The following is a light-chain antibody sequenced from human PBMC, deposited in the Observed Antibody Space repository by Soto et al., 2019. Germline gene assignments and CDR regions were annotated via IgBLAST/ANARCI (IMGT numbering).Light chain of an antibody. J-gene: IGLJ2*01. V-gene: IGLV1-44*01. CDR2: GSD. CDR3: AAWDDSLKGPV. CDR1: SSNIGANT. Sequence: QPVLTQPPSASGTPGQRVTFSCSGSSSNIGANTVNWYQQLPGTAPKLLIYGSDQRPSGVPDRFSGSKSGTSASLAISGLQSEDEADYYCAAWDDSLKGPVFGGGTKVTVL.